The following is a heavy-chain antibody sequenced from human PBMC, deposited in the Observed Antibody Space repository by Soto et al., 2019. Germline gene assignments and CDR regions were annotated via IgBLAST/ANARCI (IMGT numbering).Heavy chain of an antibody. CDR2: IYPGDSDT. Sequence: PGESLKISCRASEHICTNYWIAWVRQMPGKGLEWMGIIYPGDSDTRFSPSFEGQVTLSVDKSIKTAYLQWSSLKASDTALYYCARHGGPSIAVASYYYGLDVWGQGTTVTVSS. CDR3: ARHGGPSIAVASYYYGLDV. J-gene: IGHJ6*02. D-gene: IGHD6-19*01. CDR1: EHICTNYW. V-gene: IGHV5-51*01.